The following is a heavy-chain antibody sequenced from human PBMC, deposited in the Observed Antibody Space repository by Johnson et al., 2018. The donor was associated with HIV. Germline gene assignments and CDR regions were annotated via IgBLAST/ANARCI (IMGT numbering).Heavy chain of an antibody. V-gene: IGHV3-66*02. Sequence: VQLVESGGGVVQPGGSLRLSCAASGFTVSSNYMSWVRQAPGKGLEWVSVIYSGGSTYYADSVKGRFTISRDNSKNTLYLQMNSLRAEDTAVDYCARVHGGATRAKGAFDIWGQGTMVTVSS. J-gene: IGHJ3*02. CDR3: ARVHGGATRAKGAFDI. CDR1: GFTVSSNY. D-gene: IGHD1-26*01. CDR2: IYSGGST.